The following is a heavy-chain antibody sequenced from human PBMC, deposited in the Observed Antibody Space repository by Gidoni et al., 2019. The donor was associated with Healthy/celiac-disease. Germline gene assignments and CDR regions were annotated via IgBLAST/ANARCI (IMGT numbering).Heavy chain of an antibody. CDR2: ISYDGSNK. Sequence: AASGFTFSSYGMHWVRQAPGKGLEWVAVISYDGSNKYYADSVKGRFTISRDNSKNTLYLQMNSLRAEDTAVYYCAKGGSSTSSPPFGYWGQGTLVTVSS. CDR1: GFTFSSYG. CDR3: AKGGSSTSSPPFGY. V-gene: IGHV3-30*18. D-gene: IGHD2-2*01. J-gene: IGHJ4*02.